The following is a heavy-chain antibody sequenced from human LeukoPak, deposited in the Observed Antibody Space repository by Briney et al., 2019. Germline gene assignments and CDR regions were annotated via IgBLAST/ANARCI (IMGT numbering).Heavy chain of an antibody. CDR3: ATVAVRSTSWYVNY. CDR2: INPTTGGT. Sequence: ASVKVSCKASGYTFSGFYMHWVRQAPGQGLEWMRWINPTTGGTNYAQKFQGRVTMTRDTSISTAYMEMSSLISDDTAVYYCATVAVRSTSWYVNYWGQGTLVTVSS. J-gene: IGHJ4*02. V-gene: IGHV1-2*02. D-gene: IGHD6-13*01. CDR1: GYTFSGFY.